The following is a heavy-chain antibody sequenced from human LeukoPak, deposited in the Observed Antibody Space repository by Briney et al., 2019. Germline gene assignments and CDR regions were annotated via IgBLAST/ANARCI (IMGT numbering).Heavy chain of an antibody. J-gene: IGHJ5*02. D-gene: IGHD6-19*01. V-gene: IGHV5-51*01. CDR2: IYPGDSDT. CDR3: ARHGVSLGGWGPGENWFDP. Sequence: PGESLKISCKGSGYSFTSYWIGWVRQMPGKGLEWMGIIYPGDSDTRYSPSFQGQVTISADKSISTAYLQWSSLKASDTAMYYCARHGVSLGGWGPGENWFDPWGQGTLVTVSS. CDR1: GYSFTSYW.